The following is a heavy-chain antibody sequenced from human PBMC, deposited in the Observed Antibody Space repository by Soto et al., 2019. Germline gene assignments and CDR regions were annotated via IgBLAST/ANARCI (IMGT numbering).Heavy chain of an antibody. Sequence: SETLSLTCTVSGDSISSGRHYWSWIRQSPGKGLEWIGYIYYSGTTYYNPSLDSRLTISLDTSKNQFSLKLRSVTAADTAVYYCARDNSGYNTIDFWGQGTLVTVSS. CDR2: IYYSGTT. J-gene: IGHJ4*02. V-gene: IGHV4-30-4*01. CDR1: GDSISSGRHY. D-gene: IGHD3-3*01. CDR3: ARDNSGYNTIDF.